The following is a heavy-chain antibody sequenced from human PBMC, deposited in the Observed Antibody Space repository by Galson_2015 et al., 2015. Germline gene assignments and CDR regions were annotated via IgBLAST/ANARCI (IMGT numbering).Heavy chain of an antibody. J-gene: IGHJ4*02. Sequence: SLRLSCAASGFTFSIYSMNWVRQAPGKGLEWVSSISSSGTYIYYADSVEGRFTISRDNANNSLYLQMNSLRAEDTAVYYCARGPGLELYYWGQGSLVTVSS. D-gene: IGHD3-10*01. CDR2: ISSSGTYI. CDR3: ARGPGLELYY. V-gene: IGHV3-21*01. CDR1: GFTFSIYS.